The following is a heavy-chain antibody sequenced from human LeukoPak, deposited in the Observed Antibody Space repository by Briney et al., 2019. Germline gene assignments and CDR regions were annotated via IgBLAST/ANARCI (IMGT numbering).Heavy chain of an antibody. V-gene: IGHV3-15*01. D-gene: IGHD3-3*01. J-gene: IGHJ4*02. CDR3: TTFADFWSHYTFDY. CDR1: EFSLSSVW. Sequence: GGSLRLSCAASEFSLSSVWMSWVRQAPGEGLEWLGRIKTTSEGGATDYAAPVKGRFTISRDASQNALFQQMSSLKTEDTAVYYCTTFADFWSHYTFDYWGQGTLVTVSS. CDR2: IKTTSEGGAT.